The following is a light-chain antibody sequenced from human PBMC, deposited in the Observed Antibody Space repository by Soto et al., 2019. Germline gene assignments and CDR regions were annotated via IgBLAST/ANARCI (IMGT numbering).Light chain of an antibody. J-gene: IGKJ2*02. Sequence: EIVMTQSPATLSVSPGERATLSCRASQNISNNLAWYQQKPGQAPRLVIYDTATRAIGFPARFSGNGSGTEFTLIISSLQSEDFAVYYCQQYNNRPRTFGQGTKLEI. V-gene: IGKV3-15*01. CDR2: DTA. CDR1: QNISNN. CDR3: QQYNNRPRT.